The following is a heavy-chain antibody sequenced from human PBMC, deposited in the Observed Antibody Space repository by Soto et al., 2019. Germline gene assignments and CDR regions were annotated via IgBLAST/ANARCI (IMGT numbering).Heavy chain of an antibody. Sequence: QLQLQESGPGLVKPSETLSLTCTVSGGSISSSSYYWGWIRQPPGKGLEWIGSIYYSGSTYYNPSLKSRVTISVDSSKNQFSLKLSSVTAADTAVYYCARPSGSYSNWYFDLWGGGTLVTVSS. CDR1: GGSISSSSYY. V-gene: IGHV4-39*01. CDR3: ARPSGSYSNWYFDL. D-gene: IGHD1-26*01. CDR2: IYYSGST. J-gene: IGHJ2*01.